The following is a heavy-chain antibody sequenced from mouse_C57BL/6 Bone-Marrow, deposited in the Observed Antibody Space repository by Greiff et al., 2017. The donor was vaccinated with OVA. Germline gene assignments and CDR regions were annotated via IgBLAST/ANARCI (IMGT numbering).Heavy chain of an antibody. D-gene: IGHD2-1*01. CDR3: ARQGGNYMYYFDY. CDR1: GFTFSDYY. J-gene: IGHJ2*01. V-gene: IGHV5-12*01. Sequence: EVQLVESGGGLVQPGGSLKLSCAASGFTFSDYYMYWVRQTPEKRLEWVAYISNGGGSTYYPDTVKGRFTISRDNAKNTLYLQTSRLKSEDTAMYYCARQGGNYMYYFDYWGQGTTLTVSS. CDR2: ISNGGGST.